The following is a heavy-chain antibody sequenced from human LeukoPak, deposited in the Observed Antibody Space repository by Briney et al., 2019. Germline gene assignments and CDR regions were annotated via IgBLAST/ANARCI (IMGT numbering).Heavy chain of an antibody. CDR2: ISAYNGNT. CDR3: ARDIVVAGENWFDP. V-gene: IGHV1-18*01. D-gene: IGHD6-19*01. CDR1: GYTFTSYG. Sequence: ASVKVSCKASGYTFTSYGISWVRQAPGQGREWMGWISAYNGNTNYAQKLQGRVTMATDTSTSTAYMELRSLRSDDTAVYYCARDIVVAGENWFDPWGQGTLVTVSS. J-gene: IGHJ5*02.